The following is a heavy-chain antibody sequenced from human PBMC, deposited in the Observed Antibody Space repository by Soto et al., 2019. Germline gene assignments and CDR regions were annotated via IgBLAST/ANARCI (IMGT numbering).Heavy chain of an antibody. Sequence: QVQLQESGPGLVKPSQTLSLTCTVSGGSISSGGYYWSWIRQHPGKGLEWIGEINHSGSTNYNPSLKSRVTISVDTSKNQFSLKLSSVTAADTAVYYCARTGRYLSSGYWGQGTLVTVSS. CDR2: INHSGST. D-gene: IGHD3-9*01. CDR1: GGSISSGGYY. V-gene: IGHV4-31*03. CDR3: ARTGRYLSSGY. J-gene: IGHJ4*02.